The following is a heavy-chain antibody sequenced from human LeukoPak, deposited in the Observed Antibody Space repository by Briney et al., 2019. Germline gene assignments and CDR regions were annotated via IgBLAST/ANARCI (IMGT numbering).Heavy chain of an antibody. CDR2: INHSGST. CDR3: ARAQYVDISGFYPGY. Sequence: PSETLSLTCAVYGGSFSGYYWNWIRQPPGKGLEWIGEINHSGSTNYNPSLRSRVTTSVDTSKSHFALTLSSVTAADTAVYYCARAQYVDISGFYPGYWGQGTLVTVSS. CDR1: GGSFSGYY. D-gene: IGHD3-22*01. J-gene: IGHJ4*02. V-gene: IGHV4-34*01.